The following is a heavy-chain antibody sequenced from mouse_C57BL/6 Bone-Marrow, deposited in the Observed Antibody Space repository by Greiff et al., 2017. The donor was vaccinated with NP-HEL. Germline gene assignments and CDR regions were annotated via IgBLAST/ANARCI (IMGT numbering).Heavy chain of an antibody. Sequence: EVQLQQSGTVLARPGASVKMSCKTSGYTFTSYWMHWVKQRPGQGLEWIGAIYPGNSDTSYNQKFKGKAKLTAVTSASTAYMELSSLTNEDSAVYYCTRASFYLWYFDVWGTGTTVTVSS. D-gene: IGHD1-1*01. CDR1: GYTFTSYW. V-gene: IGHV1-5*01. CDR3: TRASFYLWYFDV. J-gene: IGHJ1*03. CDR2: IYPGNSDT.